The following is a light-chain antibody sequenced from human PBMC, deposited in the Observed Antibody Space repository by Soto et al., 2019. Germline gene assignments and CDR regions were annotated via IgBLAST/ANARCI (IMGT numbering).Light chain of an antibody. CDR1: QGIGSY. J-gene: IGKJ2*01. Sequence: DIQLTQSPSFLSASVGDRVTITCRASQGIGSYLAWYHQRPGKAPKLLIYTASTLQSGVPSRFSGSGSGTEFTLTISSLQPEDFATYYCQQLNSYPHTFGQGTKLEIK. V-gene: IGKV1-9*01. CDR2: TAS. CDR3: QQLNSYPHT.